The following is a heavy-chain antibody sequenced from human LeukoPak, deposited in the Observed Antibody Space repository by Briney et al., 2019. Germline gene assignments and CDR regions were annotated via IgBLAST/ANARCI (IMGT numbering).Heavy chain of an antibody. V-gene: IGHV4-31*03. Sequence: SETLSLTCTVSGGSISSGGYYWSWIRQHPGKGLEWIVYIYYSGSTYYNPSLKSRVTISVDTSKNQFSLKLSSVTAADTAVYYCASLGGKCIVGARGCAFDIWGQGTMVTVSS. CDR1: GGSISSGGYY. J-gene: IGHJ3*02. CDR3: ASLGGKCIVGARGCAFDI. CDR2: IYYSGST. D-gene: IGHD1-26*01.